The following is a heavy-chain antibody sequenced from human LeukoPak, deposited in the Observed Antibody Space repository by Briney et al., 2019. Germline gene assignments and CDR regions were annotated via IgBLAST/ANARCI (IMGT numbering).Heavy chain of an antibody. CDR1: GYSISSGYY. J-gene: IGHJ6*03. V-gene: IGHV4-38-2*01. CDR3: ARRGGDMPARGFMDV. D-gene: IGHD3-16*01. Sequence: SETLSLTCAVSGYSISSGYYWGWIRQPPGKGLEWIGRIYHNGSTYYNLSLKSRVTISVDTSKNQFSLKLSSVTAADTAVYYCARRGGDMPARGFMDVWGKGTTVTVSS. CDR2: IYHNGST.